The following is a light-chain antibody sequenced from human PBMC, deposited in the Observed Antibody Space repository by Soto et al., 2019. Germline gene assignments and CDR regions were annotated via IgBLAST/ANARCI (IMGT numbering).Light chain of an antibody. CDR1: QSVTSY. CDR3: QHRYNWPFT. CDR2: DAS. Sequence: EIVLTQSPATLSLSPGERATLSCRASQSVTSYLVWYQQKPGQAPRLLIYDASNRATAIPARFTGSGSGTDFTLTISSLEPEDFAVYYCQHRYNWPFTFGQGTRLEIK. V-gene: IGKV3-11*01. J-gene: IGKJ5*01.